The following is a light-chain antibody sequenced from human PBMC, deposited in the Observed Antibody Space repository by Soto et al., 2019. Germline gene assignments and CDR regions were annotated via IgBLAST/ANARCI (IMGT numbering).Light chain of an antibody. CDR2: AAS. CDR1: QGVGSN. J-gene: IGKJ2*01. Sequence: EIVMTQSPGTLSVSPGERATLSCRASQGVGSNLAWYQQRPGQAPRLLIYAASTRATDIPARFTGRGSGTEFTLTISSLQSEDFAVYFCQQRTNWPPYTFGQGTKLEIK. CDR3: QQRTNWPPYT. V-gene: IGKV3-15*01.